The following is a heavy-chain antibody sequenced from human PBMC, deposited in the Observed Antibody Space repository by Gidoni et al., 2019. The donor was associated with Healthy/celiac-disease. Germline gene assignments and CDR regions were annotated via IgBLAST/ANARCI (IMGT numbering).Heavy chain of an antibody. CDR3: ARGGGGVYGMDV. D-gene: IGHD3-3*01. CDR1: GFTFSSYS. V-gene: IGHV3-21*01. Sequence: EVQLVESGGGLVKPGGSLRLSCAASGFTFSSYSMNWVRQAPGKGLEWVSSISSSSSYIYYADSVKGRFTISRDNAKNSLYLQMNSLRAEDTAVYYCARGGGGVYGMDVWGQGTTVTVSS. CDR2: ISSSSSYI. J-gene: IGHJ6*02.